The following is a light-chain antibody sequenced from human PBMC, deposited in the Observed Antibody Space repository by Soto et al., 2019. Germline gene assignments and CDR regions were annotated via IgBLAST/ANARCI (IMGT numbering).Light chain of an antibody. V-gene: IGLV2-14*01. J-gene: IGLJ3*02. CDR2: EVS. Sequence: ALTQPASVSGSPGQSITISCTGTSSDVGGYNYVSWYQQHPGKAPKLMIYEVSNRPSGVSNRFSGSKSVNTASLTISGLQAEDEADYYCSSYTSSSTLVFGGGTKLTVL. CDR3: SSYTSSSTLV. CDR1: SSDVGGYNY.